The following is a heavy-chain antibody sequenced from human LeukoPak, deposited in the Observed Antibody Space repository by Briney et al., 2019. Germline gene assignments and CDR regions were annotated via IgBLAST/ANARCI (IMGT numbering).Heavy chain of an antibody. V-gene: IGHV1-2*02. CDR1: GYTFTCYY. Sequence: GASVKVSCMASGYTFTCYYMHWVRQAPGQGLEWMGWINPNSGGTNYAQKFQGRVTKTRDTSISTAYMELSRLRSDDTAVYYCASSSGPFDFDYWGQGTLVTVSS. CDR3: ASSSGPFDFDY. CDR2: INPNSGGT. D-gene: IGHD6-19*01. J-gene: IGHJ4*02.